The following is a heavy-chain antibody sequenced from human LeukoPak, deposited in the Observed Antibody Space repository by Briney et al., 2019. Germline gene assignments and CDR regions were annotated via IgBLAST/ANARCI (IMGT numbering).Heavy chain of an antibody. Sequence: GGSLRLSCAASGFTFSSYSMNWVRQAPGKGLEWVSSISSSSSYIYYADSVKGRFTISRDNAKNSLYLQMNSLRAEDTAMYYCARDGWGGSALDIWGQGTMVTVSS. V-gene: IGHV3-21*03. CDR3: ARDGWGGSALDI. CDR1: GFTFSSYS. CDR2: ISSSSSYI. D-gene: IGHD3-10*01. J-gene: IGHJ3*02.